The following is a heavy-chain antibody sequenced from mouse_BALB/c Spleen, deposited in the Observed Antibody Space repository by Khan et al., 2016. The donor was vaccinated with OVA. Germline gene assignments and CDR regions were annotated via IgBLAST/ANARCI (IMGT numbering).Heavy chain of an antibody. CDR1: GFTFSSYG. CDR3: ARRITTSEGDYYAMDY. J-gene: IGHJ4*01. V-gene: IGHV5-6*01. D-gene: IGHD1-1*01. CDR2: ISSGGHYT. Sequence: EVELVESGGDLVNPGGSLKLSCAASGFTFSSYGMSWVRQTPDKRLEWVATISSGGHYTYFPDSVRGRFTISRDNAKNTLYLQMSSLKSEDTAMDYCARRITTSEGDYYAMDYWGQGTSVTVSS.